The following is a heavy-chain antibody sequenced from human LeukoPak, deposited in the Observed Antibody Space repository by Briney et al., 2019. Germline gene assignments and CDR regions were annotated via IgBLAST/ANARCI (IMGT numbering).Heavy chain of an antibody. J-gene: IGHJ4*02. CDR1: GGSISSSNW. CDR3: ARRGRYSSGWYDY. V-gene: IGHV4-4*02. CDR2: IYHSGST. Sequence: SETLSLTCAVSGGSISSSNWWSWVRQPPGKGLEWIGEIYHSGSTNYNPSLKSRVTISVDKSKNQFSLKLSSVTAADTAVYYCARRGRYSSGWYDYWGQGTLVTVSS. D-gene: IGHD6-19*01.